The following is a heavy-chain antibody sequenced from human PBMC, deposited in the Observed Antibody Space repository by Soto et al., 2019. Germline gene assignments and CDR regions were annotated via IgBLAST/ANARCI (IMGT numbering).Heavy chain of an antibody. V-gene: IGHV2-5*01. CDR3: GDRVYCSSPGY. J-gene: IGHJ4*02. D-gene: IGHD2-15*01. Sequence: SGPTLGNPTQTLTLACTFSGFSLSTSRVGVGWIRQPPGKALEWLALIYWNDDERYSASLKSRLTITKDTSKNHVVLTITNMHTVDTAPYYCGDRVYCSSPGYWGQGTRVTVSS. CDR1: GFSLSTSRVG. CDR2: IYWNDDE.